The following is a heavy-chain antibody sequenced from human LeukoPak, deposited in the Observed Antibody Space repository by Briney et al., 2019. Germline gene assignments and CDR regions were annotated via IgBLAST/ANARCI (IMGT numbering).Heavy chain of an antibody. CDR3: AKGKDYYLDY. Sequence: GGSLRLSCAASGFTFSTYGMNWVRQAPGKGLEWVAFIRYDGNNKYYADSVKGRFTISRDNSKNTLYVQMNSLRAEDTAVYYCAKGKDYYLDYWGQGTLVTVSS. CDR1: GFTFSTYG. CDR2: IRYDGNNK. J-gene: IGHJ4*02. V-gene: IGHV3-30*02. D-gene: IGHD3-10*01.